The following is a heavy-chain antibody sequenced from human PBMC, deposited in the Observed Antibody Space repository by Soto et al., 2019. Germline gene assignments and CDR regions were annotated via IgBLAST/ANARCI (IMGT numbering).Heavy chain of an antibody. V-gene: IGHV1-69*12. CDR2: IIPIFGTA. Sequence: QVQLVQSGAEVKKPGSSVKVSCKASGGTFSSYAISWVRQAPGQGLEWMGGIIPIFGTANYAQKFQGRVTITADESTGTAYMELSSLRSEDTAVYYCARDRKQDFWGPVGAVYGMDVWGQGTTVTVSS. J-gene: IGHJ6*01. D-gene: IGHD3-3*01. CDR3: ARDRKQDFWGPVGAVYGMDV. CDR1: GGTFSSYA.